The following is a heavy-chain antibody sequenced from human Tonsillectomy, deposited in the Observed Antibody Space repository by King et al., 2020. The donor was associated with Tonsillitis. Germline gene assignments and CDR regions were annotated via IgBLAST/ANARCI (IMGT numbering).Heavy chain of an antibody. V-gene: IGHV1-18*01. CDR2: INAYNGNT. Sequence: QLVQSGGEVKKPGASVQVSCKASGYTFNSFGITWVRQAPGQGLEWMAWINAYNGNTNYAQKLQDRVTLTTDTSTSTAYMELRSLRSDDTAVYYCAAPGTDSSGYQYFDYWGQGTLVTVSS. CDR1: GYTFNSFG. J-gene: IGHJ4*02. D-gene: IGHD3-22*01. CDR3: AAPGTDSSGYQYFDY.